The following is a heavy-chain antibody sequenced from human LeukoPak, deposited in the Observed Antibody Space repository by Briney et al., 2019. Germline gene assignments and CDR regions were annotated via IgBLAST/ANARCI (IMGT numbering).Heavy chain of an antibody. CDR3: TRDGETYAYYYYYYMDV. J-gene: IGHJ6*03. CDR2: IRSKAYGGTT. D-gene: IGHD2-21*01. V-gene: IGHV3-49*04. Sequence: GGSLRLSCAASGFTFSNAWMSWVRQAPGKGLEWVGFIRSKAYGGTTEYAASVKGRFTISRDDSKSIAYLQMNSLKTEDTAVYYCTRDGETYAYYYYYYMDVWGKGTTVTISS. CDR1: GFTFSNAW.